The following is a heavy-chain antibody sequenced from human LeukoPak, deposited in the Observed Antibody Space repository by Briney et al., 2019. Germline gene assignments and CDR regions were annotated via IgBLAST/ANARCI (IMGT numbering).Heavy chain of an antibody. D-gene: IGHD3-22*01. CDR3: ARDPGYYDSSGYSGWFDP. V-gene: IGHV3-23*01. J-gene: IGHJ5*02. CDR1: GITLSNYG. Sequence: GGSLRLSCAVSGITLSNYGMSWVRQAPGKGLEWVAGISASGGGTNYADSVKGRFTISRDNAKNTLYLQMNSLRAEDTAVYYCARDPGYYDSSGYSGWFDPWGQGTLVTVSS. CDR2: ISASGGGT.